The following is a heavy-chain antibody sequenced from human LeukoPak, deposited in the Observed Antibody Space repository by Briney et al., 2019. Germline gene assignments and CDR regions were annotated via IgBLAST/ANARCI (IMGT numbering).Heavy chain of an antibody. CDR1: GFTFSSYA. V-gene: IGHV3-30*04. CDR3: ARARGKSVVTAIGFDY. Sequence: GGSLRLSCAASGFTFSSYAMHWVRQAPGKGLEWVAVISYDGSNKYYADSVKGRFTISRDNSKNTLYLQMNSLRAEDTALYYCARARGKSVVTAIGFDYWGQGTLVTVSS. D-gene: IGHD2-21*02. CDR2: ISYDGSNK. J-gene: IGHJ4*02.